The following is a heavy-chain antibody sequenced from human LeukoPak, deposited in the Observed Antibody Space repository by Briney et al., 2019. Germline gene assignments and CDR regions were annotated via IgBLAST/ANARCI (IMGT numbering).Heavy chain of an antibody. CDR2: INHSGST. CDR1: GLTFSGYY. Sequence: SETLSLTCAVYGLTFSGYYWSWIRQPPGKGLEWIGEINHSGSTNYNPSLKSRVTISVDTSKNQFSLKLSSVTAADTAVYYCARGLTVTTTSGVYWGQGTLVTVSS. J-gene: IGHJ4*02. D-gene: IGHD4-17*01. V-gene: IGHV4-34*01. CDR3: ARGLTVTTTSGVY.